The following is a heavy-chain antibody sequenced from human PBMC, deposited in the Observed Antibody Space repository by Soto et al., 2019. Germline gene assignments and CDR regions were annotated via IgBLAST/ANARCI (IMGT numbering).Heavy chain of an antibody. D-gene: IGHD2-15*01. CDR3: ARSGGLDRDFNY. Sequence: SVKVSCKASGGTFSSDSFSWVRQAPGQGLEWMGGIIPMFDTPIYAQKFQDRVTITADESTSTAYMQLSSLRSGDTAVYYCARSGGLDRDFNYWGQVSLVTVS. J-gene: IGHJ4*02. V-gene: IGHV1-69*13. CDR1: GGTFSSDS. CDR2: IIPMFDTP.